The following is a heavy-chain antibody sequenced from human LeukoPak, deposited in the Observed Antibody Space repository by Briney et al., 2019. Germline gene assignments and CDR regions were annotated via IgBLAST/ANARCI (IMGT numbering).Heavy chain of an antibody. V-gene: IGHV4-39*07. CDR3: ARPYDTSGYYPFDY. J-gene: IGHJ4*02. D-gene: IGHD3-22*01. CDR2: IYYTGST. CDR1: NDSISSSPYY. Sequence: SETLSLTCTVSNDSISSSPYYWGWIRQPPGKGLEWIGSIYYTGSTYYNPSLRSRLTISLDTSKNQFSLRLSSVTAADTAVYYCARPYDTSGYYPFDYWGQGTLVTVSS.